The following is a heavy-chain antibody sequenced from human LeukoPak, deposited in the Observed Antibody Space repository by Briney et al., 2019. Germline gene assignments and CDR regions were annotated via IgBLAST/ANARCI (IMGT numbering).Heavy chain of an antibody. J-gene: IGHJ6*02. CDR2: IIPILGIA. CDR1: GGTFSSYA. CDR3: ARRIGSIQGYYYGMDV. Sequence: SVKVSCKASGGTFSSYAISWVRQAPGQGLEWMGRIIPILGIANYAQKFQGRVTITADKSTSTAYMVLSSLRSEDTAVYYCARRIGSIQGYYYGMDVWGQGTTVTVSS. D-gene: IGHD2-15*01. V-gene: IGHV1-69*04.